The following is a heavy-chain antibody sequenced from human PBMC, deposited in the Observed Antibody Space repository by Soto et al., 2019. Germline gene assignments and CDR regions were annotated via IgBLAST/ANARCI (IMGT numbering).Heavy chain of an antibody. V-gene: IGHV1-18*01. Sequence: VASVKVSCKASGYTFTSYGISWVRQAPGQGLEWMGWISAYNGNTNYAQKLQGRVTMTTDTSTSTAYMELRSLRSDDTAVYYCASGTGNYYDSSGYYAGDYWGQGTLVTVSS. CDR1: GYTFTSYG. D-gene: IGHD3-22*01. CDR2: ISAYNGNT. CDR3: ASGTGNYYDSSGYYAGDY. J-gene: IGHJ4*02.